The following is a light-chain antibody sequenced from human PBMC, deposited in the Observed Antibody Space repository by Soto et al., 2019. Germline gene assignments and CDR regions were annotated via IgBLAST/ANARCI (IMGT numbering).Light chain of an antibody. CDR3: CSFAGSYTFV. CDR2: DVS. J-gene: IGLJ1*01. Sequence: QSALTQPRSVSGSPGQSVTISCTGTSSDVGAYNYVSWYQQHPGKAPKLMIYDVSERPSGVPDRFSGSKSGNTASLTVSGLQAVDEADYFCCSFAGSYTFVFGTGTKVTVL. CDR1: SSDVGAYNY. V-gene: IGLV2-11*01.